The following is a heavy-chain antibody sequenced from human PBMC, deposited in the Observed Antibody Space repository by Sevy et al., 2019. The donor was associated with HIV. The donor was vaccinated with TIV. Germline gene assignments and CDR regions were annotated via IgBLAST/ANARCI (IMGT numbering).Heavy chain of an antibody. V-gene: IGHV3-21*01. Sequence: GGSLRLSCAASGFTFRRYSMNWVRQAPGRGLEWVSSITSSSSFIFYADSLKGRFTFSKDNAKNSLFLQMNGLRAEDTAVYYCARPTSGLSEYEPLDNARFYGMDVWGQGTTVTVSS. CDR1: GFTFRRYS. J-gene: IGHJ6*02. CDR3: ARPTSGLSEYEPLDNARFYGMDV. D-gene: IGHD1-20*01. CDR2: ITSSSSFI.